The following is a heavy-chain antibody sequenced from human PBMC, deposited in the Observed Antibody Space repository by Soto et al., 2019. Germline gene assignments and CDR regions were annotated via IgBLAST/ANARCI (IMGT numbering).Heavy chain of an antibody. V-gene: IGHV2-26*01. J-gene: IGHJ2*01. CDR3: ARTVYCSGRRCSSARRYYFEL. D-gene: IGHD2-15*01. CDR1: GFSLSNVSMG. Sequence: QVTLKESGPVLVKPTETLTLTCTVSGFSLSNVSMGVSWIRQPPGEALEWLANIFSNDDESYTTSLKTRLSIPKDTSKSQVVLTMTNMDPMDTATYYCARTVYCSGRRCSSARRYYFELWGRGTLVTVYS. CDR2: IFSNDDE.